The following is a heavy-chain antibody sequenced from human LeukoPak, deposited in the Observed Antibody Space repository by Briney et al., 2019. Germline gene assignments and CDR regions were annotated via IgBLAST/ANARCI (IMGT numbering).Heavy chain of an antibody. J-gene: IGHJ4*02. D-gene: IGHD6-6*01. V-gene: IGHV1-2*02. Sequence: ASVKVSCKASGYTFTGYFMHSVRQAPGHGLEWMGWVNPNSGDTNYAQKFQGRVTMTRNTSITAGYMELSTLRFDDTAIYYCARGQVSSPEDYWGQGTLVTVSS. CDR3: ARGQVSSPEDY. CDR2: VNPNSGDT. CDR1: GYTFTGYF.